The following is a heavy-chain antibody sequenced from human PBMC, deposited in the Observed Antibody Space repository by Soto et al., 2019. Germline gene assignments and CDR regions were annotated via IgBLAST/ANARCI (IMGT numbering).Heavy chain of an antibody. V-gene: IGHV1-3*01. CDR3: ARRPFWSGYYTGMDRAPASLDY. CDR1: GYTFTSYA. D-gene: IGHD3-3*01. J-gene: IGHJ4*02. CDR2: INAGNGNT. Sequence: ASVKVSCKASGYTFTSYAMHWVRQAPGQRLEWMGWINAGNGNTKYSQKFQGRVTITRDTSASTAYMELSSLRSEDTAVYYCARRPFWSGYYTGMDRAPASLDYWGQGTLVTVSS.